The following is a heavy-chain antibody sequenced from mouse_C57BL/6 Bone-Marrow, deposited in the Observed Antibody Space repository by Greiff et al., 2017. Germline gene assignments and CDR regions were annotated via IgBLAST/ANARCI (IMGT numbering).Heavy chain of an antibody. CDR2: IHPSDSDT. CDR1: GYTFTCYW. CDR3: AIGEYDGYPAWFAY. V-gene: IGHV1-74*01. D-gene: IGHD2-3*01. Sequence: VQLQQPGAELVKPGASVKVSCKASGYTFTCYWMHWVKQRPGQGLEWIGRIHPSDSDTNYNQKFKGKATLTVDKSSSTAYMQLSSLTSEDSAVYYWAIGEYDGYPAWFAYWGQGTLVTVSA. J-gene: IGHJ3*01.